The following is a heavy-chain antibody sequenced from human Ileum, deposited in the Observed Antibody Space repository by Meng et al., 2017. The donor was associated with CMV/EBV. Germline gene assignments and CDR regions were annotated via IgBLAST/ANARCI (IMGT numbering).Heavy chain of an antibody. CDR3: ARDSGGGVLWY. J-gene: IGHJ4*02. V-gene: IGHV1-46*01. CDR2: INPSGGST. Sequence: ASVKVSCKASGLAFSDYYMHWVRQAPGQGLEWMGIINPSGGSTRYAQKFQGRVTMTRDTSTSTAYMELSSLRSEDTAVYYCARDSGGGVLWYWGQGTLVTGAS. CDR1: GLAFSDYY. D-gene: IGHD3-16*01.